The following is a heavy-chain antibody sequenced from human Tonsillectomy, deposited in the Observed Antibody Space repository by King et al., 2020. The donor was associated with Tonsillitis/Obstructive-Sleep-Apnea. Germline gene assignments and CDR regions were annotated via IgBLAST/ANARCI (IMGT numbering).Heavy chain of an antibody. CDR2: ISYDGSNK. D-gene: IGHD6-6*01. J-gene: IGHJ4*02. Sequence: VQLVESGGGVVQPGRSLRLSCAASGFTFSSYAMHWVRQAPGKGLEWVAVISYDGSNKYYADSVKGRFTISRDNSKNTLYLQMNSLRAEDTAVYYFAREGTMAAPIDYWGQGTLSPSPQ. V-gene: IGHV3-30*04. CDR3: AREGTMAAPIDY. CDR1: GFTFSSYA.